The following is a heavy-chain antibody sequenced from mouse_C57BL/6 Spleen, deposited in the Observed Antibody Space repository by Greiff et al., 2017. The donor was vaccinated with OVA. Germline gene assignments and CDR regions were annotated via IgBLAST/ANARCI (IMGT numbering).Heavy chain of an antibody. V-gene: IGHV1-15*01. CDR3: TRPEVTTVVATDY. J-gene: IGHJ2*01. CDR2: IDPETGGT. D-gene: IGHD1-1*01. Sequence: VKLVESGAELVRPGASVTLSCKASGYTFTDYEMHWVKQTPVHGLEWIGAIDPETGGTAYNQKFKGKAILTADKSSSTAYMELRSLTSEDSAVYYCTRPEVTTVVATDYWGQGTTLTVSS. CDR1: GYTFTDYE.